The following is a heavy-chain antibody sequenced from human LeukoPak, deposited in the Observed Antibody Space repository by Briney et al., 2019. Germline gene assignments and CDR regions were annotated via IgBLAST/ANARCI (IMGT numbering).Heavy chain of an antibody. V-gene: IGHV1-46*01. D-gene: IGHD3-22*01. Sequence: ASVKVSCKASGYTFTSYYMHWVRQAPGQGLEWMGIINPSGGSTSYAQKFQGRVTMTRDTSTSTVYMELSSLRSEDTAVYYCAREKPTYYYDSSGYYYGGYFDYWGQGTLVTVSS. CDR3: AREKPTYYYDSSGYYYGGYFDY. CDR1: GYTFTSYY. CDR2: INPSGGST. J-gene: IGHJ4*02.